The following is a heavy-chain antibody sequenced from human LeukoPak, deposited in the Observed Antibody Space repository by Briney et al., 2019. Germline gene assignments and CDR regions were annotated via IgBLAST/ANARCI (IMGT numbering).Heavy chain of an antibody. J-gene: IGHJ4*02. V-gene: IGHV3-48*03. D-gene: IGHD3-10*01. CDR1: GFTFSSYE. CDR3: ARSRYGSYFDY. CDR2: ISSSGSTI. Sequence: PGGSLRLSCAGSGFTFSSYEMNWVRQAPGKGLEWVSYISSSGSTIYYADSVKGRFTISRDNAKNSLYLQMNSLRAEDTAVYYCARSRYGSYFDYWGQGTLVTVSS.